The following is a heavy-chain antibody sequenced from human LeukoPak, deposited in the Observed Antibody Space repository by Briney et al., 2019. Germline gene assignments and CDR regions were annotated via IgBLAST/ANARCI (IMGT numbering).Heavy chain of an antibody. CDR1: GFTFSSYG. D-gene: IGHD4/OR15-4a*01. Sequence: GGSLRLSCAASGFTFSSYGMHWVRQAPGKGLEGVAVIWYDGSNKYYADSVKGRFTISRDNSKNTLYLQMNSLRAEDTAVYYCAKDIDYSYYYGMDVWGQGTTVTVSS. CDR3: AKDIDYSYYYGMDV. V-gene: IGHV3-30*02. J-gene: IGHJ6*02. CDR2: IWYDGSNK.